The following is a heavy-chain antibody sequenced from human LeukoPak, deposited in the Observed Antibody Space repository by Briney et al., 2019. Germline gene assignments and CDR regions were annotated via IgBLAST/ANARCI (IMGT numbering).Heavy chain of an antibody. Sequence: GGSLRLSCAASGFTFSSYCMHWVRQAPGKGLEWVAFIRYDGSNKYYADSVKCRLAISRDNSKNTLYLQMNSLRAEDTAVYYCEKDQVPFRGGVAFYIWGQGTMVTVSS. D-gene: IGHD2-8*01. CDR1: GFTFSSYC. V-gene: IGHV3-30*02. J-gene: IGHJ3*02. CDR2: IRYDGSNK. CDR3: EKDQVPFRGGVAFYI.